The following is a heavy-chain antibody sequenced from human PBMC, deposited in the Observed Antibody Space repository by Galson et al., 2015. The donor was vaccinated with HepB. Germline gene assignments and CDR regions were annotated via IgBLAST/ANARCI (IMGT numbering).Heavy chain of an antibody. CDR2: ISYDGSNK. Sequence: SLRLSCAASGFTFSSYAMHWVRQAPGKGLEWVAVISYDGSNKYYADSVKGRFTISRDNSKNTLYLQMNSLRAEDTAVYYCARVGPCSSTSCYVVYYYYGMDVWGQGTTVTVSS. D-gene: IGHD2-2*01. V-gene: IGHV3-30*04. CDR3: ARVGPCSSTSCYVVYYYYGMDV. J-gene: IGHJ6*02. CDR1: GFTFSSYA.